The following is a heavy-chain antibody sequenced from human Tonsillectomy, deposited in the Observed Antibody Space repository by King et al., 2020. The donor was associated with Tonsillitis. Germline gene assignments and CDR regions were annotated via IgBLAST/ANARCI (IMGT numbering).Heavy chain of an antibody. D-gene: IGHD3-3*01. Sequence: VQLQESGPGLVKPSETLSLTCTVSGYSISSGYYWGWIRQPPGKGLEWIGTIYHSGSTYYNPSLKSRVTISVDTSKNQFSLKLSSVTAADTAVYYCAGEGPIFGVVMVFELVSPHSFDYWGQGPLVPVS. CDR3: AGEGPIFGVVMVFELVSPHSFDY. V-gene: IGHV4-38-2*02. CDR1: GYSISSGYY. J-gene: IGHJ4*02. CDR2: IYHSGST.